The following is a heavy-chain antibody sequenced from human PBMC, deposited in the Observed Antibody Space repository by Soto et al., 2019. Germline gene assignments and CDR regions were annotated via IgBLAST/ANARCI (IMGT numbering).Heavy chain of an antibody. Sequence: PSQTLSLTCAISVDSVSSNTAAWHWIRQSPSRGLEWLGRTYYRSKWYSDYAVSVKSRITINSDTSKNQFSLHLGSVTPEDTAVYYCTRRGWFGEFNYYFGMEVWGQGTMVSVSS. V-gene: IGHV6-1*01. CDR2: TYYRSKWYS. CDR1: VDSVSSNTAA. D-gene: IGHD3-10*01. CDR3: TRRGWFGEFNYYFGMEV. J-gene: IGHJ6*01.